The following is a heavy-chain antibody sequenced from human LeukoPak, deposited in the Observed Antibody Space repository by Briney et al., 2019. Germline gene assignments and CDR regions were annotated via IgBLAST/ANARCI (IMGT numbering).Heavy chain of an antibody. CDR3: ARDYDILTAYPPTQLFDP. D-gene: IGHD3-9*01. V-gene: IGHV4-34*01. J-gene: IGHJ5*02. Sequence: SETLSLTCAVYSESFSTYYWNWLRQPPGKGLEWIGEINHSGSTTYNPSLKSRVTMSVDTSKNHFSLKLSSVTAADTAVYYCARDYDILTAYPPTQLFDPWGQGTLVTVSS. CDR2: INHSGST. CDR1: SESFSTYY.